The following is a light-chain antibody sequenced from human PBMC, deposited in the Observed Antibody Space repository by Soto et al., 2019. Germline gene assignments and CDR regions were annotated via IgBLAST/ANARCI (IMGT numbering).Light chain of an antibody. CDR1: QTISSW. CDR3: QQSYSTPPWT. V-gene: IGKV1-5*03. J-gene: IGKJ1*01. Sequence: DIQMTQCPSTLSGSVGDRVTITCRASQTISSWLAWYQQKPGKAPKLLIYKASTLKSGVPSRFSGSGSGTDFTLTISSLQPEDLATYYGQQSYSTPPWTFGQGTKVDIK. CDR2: KAS.